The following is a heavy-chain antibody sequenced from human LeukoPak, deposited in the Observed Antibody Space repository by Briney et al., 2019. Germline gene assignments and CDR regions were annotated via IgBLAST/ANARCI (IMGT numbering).Heavy chain of an antibody. CDR3: ASNTAVAGTEGDYYYYMDV. CDR2: IIPIFGTA. V-gene: IGHV1-69*05. CDR1: GGTFSSYA. D-gene: IGHD6-19*01. J-gene: IGHJ6*03. Sequence: GASVKVSCKASGGTFSSYAISWVRQAPGQGLEWMGRIIPIFGTANYAQKFQGRVTITTDESTSTAYMELSSLRSEDTAVYYCASNTAVAGTEGDYYYYMDVWGKGTTVTVSS.